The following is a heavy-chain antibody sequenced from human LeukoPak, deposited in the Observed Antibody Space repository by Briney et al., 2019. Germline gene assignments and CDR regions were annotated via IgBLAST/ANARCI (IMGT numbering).Heavy chain of an antibody. D-gene: IGHD3-22*01. V-gene: IGHV1-8*01. Sequence: ASVKVSCKASGYTFTSYGINWVRQATGQGLEWMGWMNPNSGNTGYAQKFQGRVTMTRNTSISTAYMELSSLRSEDTAVYYCARALNRYYYDSSGYYYGPSWFDPWGQGTLVTVSS. CDR1: GYTFTSYG. CDR2: MNPNSGNT. CDR3: ARALNRYYYDSSGYYYGPSWFDP. J-gene: IGHJ5*02.